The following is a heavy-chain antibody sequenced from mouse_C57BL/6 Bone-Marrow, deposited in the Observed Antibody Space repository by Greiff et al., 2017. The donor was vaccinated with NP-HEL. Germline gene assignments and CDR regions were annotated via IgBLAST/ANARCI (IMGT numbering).Heavy chain of an antibody. CDR1: GYTFTSYW. CDR3: ARRGFYYGSSWYFDV. D-gene: IGHD1-1*01. CDR2: IHPNSGST. J-gene: IGHJ1*03. V-gene: IGHV1-64*01. Sequence: VQLQQPGAELVKPGASVKLSCKASGYTFTSYWMHWVKQRPGQGLEWIGMIHPNSGSTNYNEKFKSKATLTVDKSSSTAYMQLSSLTSEDSAVYYCARRGFYYGSSWYFDVWGTGTTVTVSS.